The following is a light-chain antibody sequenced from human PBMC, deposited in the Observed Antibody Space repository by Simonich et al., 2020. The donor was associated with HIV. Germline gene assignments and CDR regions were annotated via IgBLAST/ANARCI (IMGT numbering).Light chain of an antibody. CDR1: QSVSSSD. CDR2: GAS. J-gene: IGKJ4*01. Sequence: EIVLTQSPGTLSLSPGERTTLSCRASQSVSSSDLSCYQQKPGQAPRLLIYGASSMATGIPDRCSGSGSGTDFTLTISRLEPEDFAVYYCQQYVSSLLTFGGGTKVEIK. V-gene: IGKV3-20*01. CDR3: QQYVSSLLT.